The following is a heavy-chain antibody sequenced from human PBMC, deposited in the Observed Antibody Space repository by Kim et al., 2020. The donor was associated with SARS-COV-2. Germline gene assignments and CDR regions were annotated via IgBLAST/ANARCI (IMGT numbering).Heavy chain of an antibody. CDR1: GFTFSSYS. J-gene: IGHJ4*02. CDR2: ISSSGSSI. CDR3: ARVLTSGWSCFDY. V-gene: IGHV3-21*01. Sequence: GGSLILSCAASGFTFSSYSMNWVRQAPGKGLEGISSISSSGSSIYYADSMKGRFTSSRDNATASLYLQMNSLRAEDTAVYYCARVLTSGWSCFDYWGQGTLVTVSS. D-gene: IGHD6-19*01.